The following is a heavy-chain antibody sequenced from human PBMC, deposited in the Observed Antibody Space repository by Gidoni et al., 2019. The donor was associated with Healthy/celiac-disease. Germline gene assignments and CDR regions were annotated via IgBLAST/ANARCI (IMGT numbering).Heavy chain of an antibody. CDR3: AKDSLYGGNSPNWFDP. CDR1: GFTFSSYG. V-gene: IGHV3-30*18. CDR2: ISYDGSNK. D-gene: IGHD4-17*01. Sequence: QVQLVESGGGVVQPGRSLRLSCAASGFTFSSYGMHWVRQAPGKGLEWVAVISYDGSNKYYADYVKGRFTISRDNSKNTLYLQMNSLRAEDTAVYYCAKDSLYGGNSPNWFDPWGQGTLVTVSS. J-gene: IGHJ5*02.